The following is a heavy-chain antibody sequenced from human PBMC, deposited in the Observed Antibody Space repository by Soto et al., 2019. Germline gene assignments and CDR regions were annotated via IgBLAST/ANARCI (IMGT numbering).Heavy chain of an antibody. Sequence: QVQLVQSGAEVKKPGASVKVSCKASGYPFTSYDITWVRQATGQGLEWRGGRNPNSGNTGYAQKFQGRVTMTRNTSISTAYMELSSLRSEDTAVYYCARARPKGGWYVYPIYYYYGMDVWGQGTTVTVSS. V-gene: IGHV1-8*01. CDR1: GYPFTSYD. CDR3: ARARPKGGWYVYPIYYYYGMDV. D-gene: IGHD6-19*01. J-gene: IGHJ6*02. CDR2: RNPNSGNT.